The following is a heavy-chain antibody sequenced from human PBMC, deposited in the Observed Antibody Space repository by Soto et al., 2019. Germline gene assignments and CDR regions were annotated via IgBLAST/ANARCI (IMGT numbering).Heavy chain of an antibody. CDR1: GGSISNYY. Sequence: SETLSLTCTVSGGSISNYYWSWIRQPPGKGLEWIGYMYYSVSTNYNPSLKSRVTISVDTSRNQFSLKLSSVTAADTAVYYCSSLGGGGSSPNWFDPWGQGILVTVSS. J-gene: IGHJ5*02. CDR3: SSLGGGGSSPNWFDP. V-gene: IGHV4-59*08. D-gene: IGHD2-15*01. CDR2: MYYSVST.